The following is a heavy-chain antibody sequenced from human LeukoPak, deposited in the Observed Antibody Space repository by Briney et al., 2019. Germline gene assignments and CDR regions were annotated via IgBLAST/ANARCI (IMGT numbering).Heavy chain of an antibody. J-gene: IGHJ4*02. V-gene: IGHV3-23*01. CDR2: ISGSGGST. CDR3: AKWHIAAAGTAGFGLDY. Sequence: GGSLRLSCAASGFTFSSYAMSWVRQAPGKELEWVSAISGSGGSTYYADSVKGRFTISRDNSKNTLYLQMNSLRAEDTAVYYCAKWHIAAAGTAGFGLDYWGQGTLVTVSS. D-gene: IGHD6-13*01. CDR1: GFTFSSYA.